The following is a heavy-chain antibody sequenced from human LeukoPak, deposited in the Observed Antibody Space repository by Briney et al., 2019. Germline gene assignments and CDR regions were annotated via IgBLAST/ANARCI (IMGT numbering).Heavy chain of an antibody. D-gene: IGHD2-2*01. CDR1: GFTSSSYS. CDR2: ISSSSSYI. CDR3: ARVGYCSSTSCHNWFDP. J-gene: IGHJ5*02. Sequence: GGSLRLSCAASGFTSSSYSMNWVRQAPGKGLEWVSSISSSSSYIYYADSVKGRFTISRDNAKNSLYLQMNSLRAEDTAVYYCARVGYCSSTSCHNWFDPWGQGTLVTVSS. V-gene: IGHV3-21*01.